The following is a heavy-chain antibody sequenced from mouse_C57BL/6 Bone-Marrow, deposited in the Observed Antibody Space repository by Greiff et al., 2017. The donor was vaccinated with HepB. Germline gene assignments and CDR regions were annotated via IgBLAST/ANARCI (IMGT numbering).Heavy chain of an antibody. CDR1: GYTFTSYW. CDR3: ARWGGNFHWYFDV. V-gene: IGHV1-52*01. J-gene: IGHJ1*03. D-gene: IGHD2-1*01. CDR2: IDPSDSET. Sequence: VQLQQPGAELVRPGSSVKLSCKASGYTFTSYWMHWVKQRPIQGLEWIGNIDPSDSETHYNQKFKDKATLTVDKSSSTAYMQLSSLTSEDSAVYYCARWGGNFHWYFDVWGTGTTVTVSS.